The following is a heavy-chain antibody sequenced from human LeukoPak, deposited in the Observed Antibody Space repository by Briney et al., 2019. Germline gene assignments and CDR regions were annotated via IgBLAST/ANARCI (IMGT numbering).Heavy chain of an antibody. CDR1: GYTFTGYY. J-gene: IGHJ4*02. V-gene: IGHV1-2*02. Sequence: ASVTVSCKSSGYTFTGYYLHGVRQAPGQGLEWMGWIDPNSGGTNYAQKFQGRVTMTRDTSISTAYMELSRLRSDDTAVYYCARQGNRKRFDYWGQGTLVTVSS. D-gene: IGHD1-14*01. CDR2: IDPNSGGT. CDR3: ARQGNRKRFDY.